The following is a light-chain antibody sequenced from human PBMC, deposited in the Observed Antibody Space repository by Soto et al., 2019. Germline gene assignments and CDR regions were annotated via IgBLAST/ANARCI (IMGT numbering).Light chain of an antibody. CDR3: QKYDSSPKT. Sequence: DFQMTQPPSSLSASFGDVVTIACRASQGIGNYLAWYQQKPGKVPHLLISAASTLQSGIPSRFSGSGSGTDFTLTISGLQPEDVATYYCQKYDSSPKTFGQGTKVDIK. CDR2: AAS. J-gene: IGKJ1*01. V-gene: IGKV1-27*01. CDR1: QGIGNY.